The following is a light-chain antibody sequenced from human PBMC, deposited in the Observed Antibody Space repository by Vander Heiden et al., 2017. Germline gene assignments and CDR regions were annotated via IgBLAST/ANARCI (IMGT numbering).Light chain of an antibody. CDR2: WAS. V-gene: IGKV4-1*01. CDR1: QSLLYSSDNKNY. J-gene: IGKJ1*01. CDR3: QQDDSTPRT. Sequence: DIVLTQSPDSLAVSLAERATINCKSSQSLLYSSDNKNYIAWFQQKPGQPPKLLISWASTRESGVPDRFSGSGSGTDFTLTISSLQAEDVAVYYCQQDDSTPRTFGQGTKVEIK.